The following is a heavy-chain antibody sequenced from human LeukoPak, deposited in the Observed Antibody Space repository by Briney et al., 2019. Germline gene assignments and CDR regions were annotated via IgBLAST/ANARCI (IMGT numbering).Heavy chain of an antibody. CDR3: GRDQEMSNNWFDP. J-gene: IGHJ5*02. CDR1: GYTFTSYG. Sequence: GSSVKVSCKTSGYTFTSYGINWVRQAPAHGLECVGWISAYNCNTNSAQKFHGRVTMTTDTSTSTAYMEPRRIRSDDTAVYYCGRDQEMSNNWFDPWGQGTLVTVSS. CDR2: ISAYNCNT. D-gene: IGHD5-24*01. V-gene: IGHV1-18*04.